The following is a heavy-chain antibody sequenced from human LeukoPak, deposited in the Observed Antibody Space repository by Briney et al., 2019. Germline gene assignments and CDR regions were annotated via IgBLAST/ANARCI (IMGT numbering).Heavy chain of an antibody. CDR1: GFTFSSYS. D-gene: IGHD3-9*01. Sequence: GGSLRLSCAASGFTFSSYSMNWVRQAPGKGHEWVSSISSSGSYIYYADSVKGRFTISRDNAKNSLSLQMNSLRVEDTAVYYCARALTGYLIDYWGQGTLVTVSS. CDR3: ARALTGYLIDY. CDR2: ISSSGSYI. J-gene: IGHJ4*02. V-gene: IGHV3-21*01.